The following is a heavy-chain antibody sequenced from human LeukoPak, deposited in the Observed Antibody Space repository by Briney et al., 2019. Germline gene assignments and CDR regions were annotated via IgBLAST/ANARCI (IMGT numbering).Heavy chain of an antibody. V-gene: IGHV4-61*01. D-gene: IGHD2-2*01. CDR2: IYYSGST. J-gene: IGHJ4*02. CDR3: ARDYCTTTRCYPNYFDY. Sequence: SETLSLTCTVSGASVSSSNYYWSWIRQPPGKGLEWIGYIYYSGSTNYNPSLKSRVTISVDTSKNQFSLKLTSVTAADTAVYYCARDYCTTTRCYPNYFDYWGQGTLVTVSS. CDR1: GASVSSSNYY.